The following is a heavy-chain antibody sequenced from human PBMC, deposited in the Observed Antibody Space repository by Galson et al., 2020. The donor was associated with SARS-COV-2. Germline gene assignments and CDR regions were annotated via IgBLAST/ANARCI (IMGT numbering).Heavy chain of an antibody. V-gene: IGHV4-39*01. D-gene: IGHD6-19*01. CDR2: IYYTGST. CDR1: GGSISSSSYY. Sequence: SETLSITCTVSGGSISSSSYYWGWIRQPPGKGLEWIGSIYYTGSTYYNPSLKSRVTIFVDTSKNQFSLKLSSVTAADTAVYYCAFERSGWYISDITFDYWGQGTLVTVSS. CDR3: AFERSGWYISDITFDY. J-gene: IGHJ4*02.